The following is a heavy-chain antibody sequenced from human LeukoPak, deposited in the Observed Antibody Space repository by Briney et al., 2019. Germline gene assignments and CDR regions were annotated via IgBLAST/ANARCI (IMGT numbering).Heavy chain of an antibody. D-gene: IGHD6-19*01. CDR2: IYYSGST. CDR3: AKGIAVAGTSSIGAFDI. Sequence: PSETLSLTCAVYGGSFSGYYWSWIRQPPGKGLEWIGYIYYSGSTNYNPSLKSRVTISVDTSKNQFSLKLSSVTAADTAVYYCAKGIAVAGTSSIGAFDIWGQGTMVTVSS. CDR1: GGSFSGYY. V-gene: IGHV4-59*01. J-gene: IGHJ3*02.